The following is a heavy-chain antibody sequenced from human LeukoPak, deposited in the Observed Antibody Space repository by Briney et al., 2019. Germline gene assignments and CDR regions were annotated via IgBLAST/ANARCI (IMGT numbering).Heavy chain of an antibody. D-gene: IGHD3-22*01. CDR3: ASRRSGYYPGY. Sequence: PGGSLRLSCAASVLNFSNYTMNWVRQAPGKGLEWVSSISSGATYVYYADSVKGRFSISRDNTKNSLYLQMNNLRVEDTAVYYCASRRSGYYPGYWGQGTLVTVSS. J-gene: IGHJ4*02. V-gene: IGHV3-21*01. CDR2: ISSGATYV. CDR1: VLNFSNYT.